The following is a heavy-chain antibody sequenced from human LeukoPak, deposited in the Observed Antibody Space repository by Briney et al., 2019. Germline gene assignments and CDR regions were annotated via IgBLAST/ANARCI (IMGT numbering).Heavy chain of an antibody. D-gene: IGHD1-14*01. J-gene: IGHJ6*02. CDR3: ATGMYYYYYGMDV. Sequence: ASVKVSCKVSGYTLTELSMHWVRQAPGKGLEWMGGFDPEDGETIYAQKFQGRVTITEDTSTDTAYMELSSLRSEDTAVYYCATGMYYYYYGMDVWGQGTTVTVSS. V-gene: IGHV1-24*01. CDR1: GYTLTELS. CDR2: FDPEDGET.